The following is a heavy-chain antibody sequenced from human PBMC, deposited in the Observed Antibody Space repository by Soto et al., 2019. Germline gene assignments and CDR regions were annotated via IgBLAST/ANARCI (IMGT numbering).Heavy chain of an antibody. D-gene: IGHD5-18*01. Sequence: GGSLRLSCAASGFTFSSYGMHWVRQAPGKGLEWVAVISYDGSNKYYADSVKGRFTISRDNSKNTLYLQMNSLRAEDTAVYYCAKDTATPTVEMSTVYYYYYYLLDVWGQGSTVTVSS. CDR1: GFTFSSYG. CDR3: AKDTATPTVEMSTVYYYYYYLLDV. V-gene: IGHV3-30*18. CDR2: ISYDGSNK. J-gene: IGHJ6*02.